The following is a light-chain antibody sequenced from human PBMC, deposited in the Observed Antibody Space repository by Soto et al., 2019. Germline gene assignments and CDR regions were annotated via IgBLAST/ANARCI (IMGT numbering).Light chain of an antibody. Sequence: QSALTQPASVSGSPGQSITISCTGTSSDVGGYNYVSWYQQHPGKAPKLMIYEVSNRPSGVSNRFSGSKSGNTASLTISGLQAEDEADFYCSSYTSSSPHVVFGGETKVTVL. J-gene: IGLJ2*01. CDR2: EVS. CDR3: SSYTSSSPHVV. V-gene: IGLV2-14*01. CDR1: SSDVGGYNY.